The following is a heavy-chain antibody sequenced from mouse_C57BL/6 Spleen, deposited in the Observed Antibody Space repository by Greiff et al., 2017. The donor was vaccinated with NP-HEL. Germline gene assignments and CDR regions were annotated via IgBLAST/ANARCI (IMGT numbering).Heavy chain of an antibody. D-gene: IGHD2-4*01. Sequence: VQLQQSGAELARPGASVKMSCKASGYTFTSYTMHWVKQRPGQGLEWIGYINPSSGYTKYNQKFKDKATLPADKSSSTAYMQLSSLTSEDSAVYYCAPYDYDAAYWGQGTLVTVSA. CDR2: INPSSGYT. CDR3: APYDYDAAY. CDR1: GYTFTSYT. J-gene: IGHJ3*01. V-gene: IGHV1-4*01.